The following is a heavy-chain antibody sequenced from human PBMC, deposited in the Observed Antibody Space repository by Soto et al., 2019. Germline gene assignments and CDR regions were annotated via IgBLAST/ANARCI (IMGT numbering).Heavy chain of an antibody. CDR3: ARERSGYDFGAFDI. D-gene: IGHD5-12*01. CDR2: ISSSSSYI. Sequence: GGSLRLSCAASGFTFSSYSMNWVRQAPGKGLEWVSSISSSSSYIYYADSVKGRFTISRDNAKNSLYLQMNSLRAEDTAVYYCARERSGYDFGAFDIWGQGTMVTVS. CDR1: GFTFSSYS. V-gene: IGHV3-21*01. J-gene: IGHJ3*02.